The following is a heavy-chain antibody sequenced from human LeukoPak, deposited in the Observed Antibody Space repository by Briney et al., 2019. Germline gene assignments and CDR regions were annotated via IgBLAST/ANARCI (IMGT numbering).Heavy chain of an antibody. J-gene: IGHJ4*02. CDR1: GFTFSTYS. Sequence: GGSLRLSCAASGFTFSTYSLHWVRQAPGKGLVWVSRVKNDGSITIYADSVKGRFTISRDNAKSTLYLQMNSLRAEDTAVYYCARGDYFDYWGQGTLVTVSS. V-gene: IGHV3-74*01. CDR2: VKNDGSIT. CDR3: ARGDYFDY.